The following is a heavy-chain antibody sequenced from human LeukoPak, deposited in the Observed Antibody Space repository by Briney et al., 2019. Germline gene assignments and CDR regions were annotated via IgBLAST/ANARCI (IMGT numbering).Heavy chain of an antibody. D-gene: IGHD6-6*01. J-gene: IGHJ5*02. CDR2: INPNSGGT. Sequence: ASVKVSCKASGYTFTSYYMHWVRQAPGQGLEWMGWINPNSGGTNYAQKFQGRVTMTRDTSISTAYMELSRLRSDDTAVYYCARDESGEMYSSSEGEFDPWGQGTLVTVSS. CDR3: ARDESGEMYSSSEGEFDP. CDR1: GYTFTSYY. V-gene: IGHV1-2*02.